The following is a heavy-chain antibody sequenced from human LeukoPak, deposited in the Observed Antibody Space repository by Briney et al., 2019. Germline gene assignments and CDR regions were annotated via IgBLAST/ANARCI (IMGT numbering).Heavy chain of an antibody. D-gene: IGHD3-22*01. Sequence: SETLSLTCTVSGGSISSYYWGWIRQPPGKGLEWIGYIYYSGSTNYNPSLKSRVTISVDTSKNQFSLKLSSVTAADTAVYYCARDREYYDSSGYSGYDAFDIWGQGTMVTVSS. V-gene: IGHV4-59*01. CDR3: ARDREYYDSSGYSGYDAFDI. CDR1: GGSISSYY. J-gene: IGHJ3*02. CDR2: IYYSGST.